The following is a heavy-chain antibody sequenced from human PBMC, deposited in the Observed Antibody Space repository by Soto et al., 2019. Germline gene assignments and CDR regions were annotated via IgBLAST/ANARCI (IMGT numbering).Heavy chain of an antibody. CDR2: INSDGSHT. Sequence: EVQLVESGGGLVQPGGSLRLSCAASGFTFFAYWIHWVRQVPGKGLVWVSRINSDGSHTSYADSVRGRFTISRDNFKNTVYLKMNRLDAEDTAVYYCAKEGGYGEYGGKNWFDSWGQGSLVTVSS. V-gene: IGHV3-74*01. CDR3: AKEGGYGEYGGKNWFDS. CDR1: GFTFFAYW. D-gene: IGHD4-17*01. J-gene: IGHJ5*01.